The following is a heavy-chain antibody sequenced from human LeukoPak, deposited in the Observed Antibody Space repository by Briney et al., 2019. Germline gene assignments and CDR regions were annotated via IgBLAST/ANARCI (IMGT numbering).Heavy chain of an antibody. D-gene: IGHD5-24*01. J-gene: IGHJ3*02. V-gene: IGHV4-39*07. Sequence: SETLSLTCTVSGGSISSSSYYWGWIRQPPGKGLEWIGSIYYSGSTYYNPSLKSRVTISVDTSKNQFSLKLSSVTAADTAVYYCARVEMAPRGAFDIWGQGTMVTVSS. CDR3: ARVEMAPRGAFDI. CDR1: GGSISSSSYY. CDR2: IYYSGST.